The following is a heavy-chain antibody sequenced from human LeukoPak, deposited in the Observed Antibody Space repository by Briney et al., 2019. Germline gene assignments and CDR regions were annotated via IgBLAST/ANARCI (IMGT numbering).Heavy chain of an antibody. V-gene: IGHV3-64D*09. CDR2: ISSNGGVT. J-gene: IGHJ4*02. D-gene: IGHD6-13*01. Sequence: GGSLRLSCSASGFTFSRYAMHWVRQAPGKGLEYVSAISSNGGVTYYADSVKGRFTISRDNSKNTLYLEMSSLRVEDTAVYYCVKDVSSTYYYFDYWGQGTLVTVPS. CDR1: GFTFSRYA. CDR3: VKDVSSTYYYFDY.